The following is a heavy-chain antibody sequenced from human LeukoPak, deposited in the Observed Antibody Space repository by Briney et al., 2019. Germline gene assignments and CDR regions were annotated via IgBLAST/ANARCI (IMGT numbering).Heavy chain of an antibody. J-gene: IGHJ5*02. CDR1: GFTFSSYA. D-gene: IGHD3-3*01. CDR3: AKAIDFWSGYLNWFDP. V-gene: IGHV3-23*01. Sequence: PGGSLRLSCAASGFTFSSYAMSWVRQAPGKGLEWVSAISGSGGSTYYADSVKGRFTISRDNSKNTLYLQMNSLRAEDTAVYYCAKAIDFWSGYLNWFDPWGQGTLVTVSS. CDR2: ISGSGGST.